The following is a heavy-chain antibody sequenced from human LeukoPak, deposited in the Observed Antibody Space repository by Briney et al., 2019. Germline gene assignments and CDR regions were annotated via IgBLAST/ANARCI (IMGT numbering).Heavy chain of an antibody. J-gene: IGHJ6*03. CDR1: GGSISSSSYY. CDR3: ARELAEIAAAIRGYYYYYMDV. Sequence: SETLSLTCTVSGGSISSSSYYWGWIRQPPGKRLEWIGSIYYSGSTYYNPSLKSRVTISVDTSKNQFSLKLSSVTAADTAVYYCARELAEIAAAIRGYYYYYMDVWGKGTRVTVSS. V-gene: IGHV4-39*01. D-gene: IGHD6-13*01. CDR2: IYYSGST.